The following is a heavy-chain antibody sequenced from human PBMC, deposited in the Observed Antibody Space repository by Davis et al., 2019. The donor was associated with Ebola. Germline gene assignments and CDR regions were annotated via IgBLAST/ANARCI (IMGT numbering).Heavy chain of an antibody. J-gene: IGHJ4*02. CDR1: GYIFTKYY. CDR3: ARVMGETTTGYFDY. D-gene: IGHD1-1*01. Sequence: ASVKVSCKASGYIFTKYYIHWVRQVPGQGLEWMGLLIPSGGATSYAQNFQGRVTMTRDTSTNTAYMELSSLRSDDTAVYYCARVMGETTTGYFDYWGQGTQVTVSS. CDR2: LIPSGGAT. V-gene: IGHV1-46*01.